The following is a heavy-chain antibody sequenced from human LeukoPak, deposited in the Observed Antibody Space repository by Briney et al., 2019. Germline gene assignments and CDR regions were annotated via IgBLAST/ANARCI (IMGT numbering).Heavy chain of an antibody. Sequence: GGSLRLSCAASGFTVSSNYVTWVRQAPGKGLQWVSMIYSGGDTYYVDSVKGRFTISRDNSKNTLYLQMNSLRAEDTAVYYCARHRRYCSGATCYSGHDYWGQGTLVIVSS. D-gene: IGHD2-15*01. J-gene: IGHJ4*02. CDR3: ARHRRYCSGATCYSGHDY. CDR2: IYSGGDT. V-gene: IGHV3-53*01. CDR1: GFTVSSNY.